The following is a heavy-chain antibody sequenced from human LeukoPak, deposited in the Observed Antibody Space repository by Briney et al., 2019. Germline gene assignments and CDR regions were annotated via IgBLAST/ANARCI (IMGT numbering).Heavy chain of an antibody. J-gene: IGHJ4*02. V-gene: IGHV3-11*01. CDR1: GFTFSDYY. CDR2: ISNSGRTI. Sequence: GGSLRLSCAASGFTFSDYYMSWIRQAPGKGLEFISYISNSGRTIYYADSVKGRFTISRDNAKNSLYLQMNSLRAEDTAVYYCANPTILGVPFDYWGQGTLVTVSS. D-gene: IGHD3-3*01. CDR3: ANPTILGVPFDY.